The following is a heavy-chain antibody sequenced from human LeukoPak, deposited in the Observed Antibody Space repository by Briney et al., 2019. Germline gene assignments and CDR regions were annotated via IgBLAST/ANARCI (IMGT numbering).Heavy chain of an antibody. V-gene: IGHV3-48*01. Sequence: GSLRLSCAASGFTFSSYSMRWGRPAHGKGLEWVSDSSSSSGTIYYADSVGGRSTISRDNAKNSLYLKMNSLRAEDTAVYYCARALSGSGAEYFQHWGQGTLVTVSS. CDR3: ARALSGSGAEYFQH. CDR1: GFTFSSYS. D-gene: IGHD3-10*01. CDR2: SSSSSGTI. J-gene: IGHJ1*01.